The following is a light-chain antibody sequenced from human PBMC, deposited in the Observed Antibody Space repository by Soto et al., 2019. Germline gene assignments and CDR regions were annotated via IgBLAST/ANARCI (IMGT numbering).Light chain of an antibody. CDR3: QQYYSSPPT. V-gene: IGKV4-1*01. CDR1: QSVLYNSNNKNY. CDR2: WAS. J-gene: IGKJ1*01. Sequence: DIVMTQSPESLAVSLGERATINCESSQSVLYNSNNKNYLAWYQQKPGQPPKLLIYWASSRESGVPDRFSGSGSGTDFTLTISSLQAEDVAVYYCQQYYSSPPTFGQGTKVEIK.